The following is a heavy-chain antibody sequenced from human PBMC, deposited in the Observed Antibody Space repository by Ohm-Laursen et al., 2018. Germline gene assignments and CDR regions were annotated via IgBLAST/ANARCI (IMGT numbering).Heavy chain of an antibody. CDR1: GDIFSSYA. D-gene: IGHD2-15*01. J-gene: IGHJ4*02. CDR2: IIPIFGTP. CDR3: VRGCLGGSCYTFDY. V-gene: IGHV1-69*05. Sequence: ASVKVSCKASGDIFSSYAIHWVRQAPGQGLEYLGGIIPIFGTPDYAQSFQGRVTITTDDSTSTAYMELSSLRSEDTAIYYCVRGCLGGSCYTFDYWGQGTLLTVSS.